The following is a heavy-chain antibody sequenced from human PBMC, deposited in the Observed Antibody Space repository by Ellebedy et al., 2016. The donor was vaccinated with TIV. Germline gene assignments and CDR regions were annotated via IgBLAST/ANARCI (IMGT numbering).Heavy chain of an antibody. CDR2: ISYDGSNK. Sequence: GESLKISXAASGFTFSSYAMHWVRQAPGKGLEWVAVISYDGSNKYYADSVKGRFTISRDNSKNTLYLQMNSLRAEDTAVYYCARGMDAFDIWGQGTMVTVSS. CDR3: ARGMDAFDI. J-gene: IGHJ3*02. CDR1: GFTFSSYA. V-gene: IGHV3-30-3*01.